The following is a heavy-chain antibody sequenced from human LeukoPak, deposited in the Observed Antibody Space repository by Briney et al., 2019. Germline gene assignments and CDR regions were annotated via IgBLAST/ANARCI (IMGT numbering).Heavy chain of an antibody. V-gene: IGHV1-18*04. CDR1: GYTFTGYY. CDR3: AREVEGPADYYYYYMDV. CDR2: ISAYNGNT. Sequence: ASVKVSCKASGYTFTGYYMHWVRQAPGQGLEWMGWISAYNGNTNYAQKLQGRVTMTTDTSTSTAYMELRSLRSDDTAVYYCAREVEGPADYYYYYMDVWGKGTTVTVSS. J-gene: IGHJ6*03.